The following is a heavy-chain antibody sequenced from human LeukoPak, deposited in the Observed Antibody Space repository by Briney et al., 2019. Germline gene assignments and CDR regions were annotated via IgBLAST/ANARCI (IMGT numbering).Heavy chain of an antibody. CDR3: AREGSGSYYVYYYYGMDV. J-gene: IGHJ6*02. CDR1: GYSFTSYY. CDR2: IDPSGGST. V-gene: IGHV1-46*01. Sequence: ASVKVSCKASGYSFTSYYMHWVRQAPGQGLEWMGIIDPSGGSTNYAQKLQGRVTMTTDTSTSTAYMELRSLRSDDTAVYYCAREGSGSYYVYYYYGMDVWGQGTTVTVSS. D-gene: IGHD3-10*01.